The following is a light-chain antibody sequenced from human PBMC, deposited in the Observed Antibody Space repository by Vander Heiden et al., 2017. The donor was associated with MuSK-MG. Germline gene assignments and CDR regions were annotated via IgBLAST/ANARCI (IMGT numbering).Light chain of an antibody. CDR3: QQYKNWPRT. V-gene: IGKV3-15*01. CDR2: GAS. J-gene: IGKJ1*01. Sequence: EIVMTQSPATLSVSPGERATLSCRASQSVSSNLAWYQQKPGQAPRLLNYGASTRATGIPARLSGSGSGTEFTLTISSLQSEDFAVYYCQQYKNWPRTFGQGTKVEIK. CDR1: QSVSSN.